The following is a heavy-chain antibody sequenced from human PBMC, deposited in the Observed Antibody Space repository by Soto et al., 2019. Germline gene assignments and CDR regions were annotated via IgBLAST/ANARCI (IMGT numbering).Heavy chain of an antibody. CDR2: IRVRGSNT. D-gene: IGHD3-22*01. J-gene: IGHJ6*01. CDR1: RIRLSSSS. CDR3: ARYGDDSTGYDGRDG. V-gene: IGHV3-48*02. Sequence: PERRMRLPWAAVRIRLSSSSRKWVRQAPGRGQEWVACIRVRGSNTLYADSVKGRITVSRNTAKNSLYLQMSGLRHEDRAVLDSARYGDDSTGYDGRDGRQQGTTVTVAS.